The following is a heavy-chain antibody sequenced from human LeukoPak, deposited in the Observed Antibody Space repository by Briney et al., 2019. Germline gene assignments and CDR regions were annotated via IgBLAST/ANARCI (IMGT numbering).Heavy chain of an antibody. Sequence: GGSLRLSCAASGFIFSNYGMHWVRQAPGKGLEWVAFIWYDGSNKFYADSVKGRCTISRDNAKKSLYLQMNSLRAEDTAVYYCARAWRIAAPGTLSYWGQGSLVTVSS. D-gene: IGHD6-13*01. CDR3: ARAWRIAAPGTLSY. CDR1: GFIFSNYG. J-gene: IGHJ4*02. CDR2: IWYDGSNK. V-gene: IGHV3-30*02.